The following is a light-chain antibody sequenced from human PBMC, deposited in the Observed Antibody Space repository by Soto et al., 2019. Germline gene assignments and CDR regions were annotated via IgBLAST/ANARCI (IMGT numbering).Light chain of an antibody. V-gene: IGLV2-14*01. CDR2: EVN. Sequence: QSALTQPASVSGSPGQSITISCTGTSSDVGAYNFVSWYQHHPGRAPKLIIYEVNNRPSGVSDRFSGSKSGNKASLTISNLEAEDESDYYCGSYTSTDTPFVFGTGTKVTVL. J-gene: IGLJ1*01. CDR1: SSDVGAYNF. CDR3: GSYTSTDTPFV.